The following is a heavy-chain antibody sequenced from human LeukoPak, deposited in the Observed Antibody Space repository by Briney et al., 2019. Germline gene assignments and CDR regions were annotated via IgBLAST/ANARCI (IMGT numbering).Heavy chain of an antibody. Sequence: SETLSLTCTVSGGSISSYYWSWIRQPPGEGLEWIGYIYYDGSTNYNPSLKSRVTISADTSKNQFSLRLSSVTAADTAVYYCARGDYDILTGYSHGYFDYWGQGTLVSVSS. D-gene: IGHD3-9*01. CDR3: ARGDYDILTGYSHGYFDY. CDR2: IYYDGST. CDR1: GGSISSYY. V-gene: IGHV4-59*01. J-gene: IGHJ4*02.